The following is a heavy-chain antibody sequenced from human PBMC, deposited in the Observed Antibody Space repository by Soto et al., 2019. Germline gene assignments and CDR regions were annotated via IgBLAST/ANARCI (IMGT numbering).Heavy chain of an antibody. V-gene: IGHV3-23*01. CDR2: INPSGDTT. CDR1: GFTFTSYS. J-gene: IGHJ6*04. CDR3: AKRPKAGRPVDV. Sequence: EVQLSESGGGLVQPGGSLRLSCAASGFTFTSYSMSWVRQAPGKGLEWVSAINPSGDTTYYADSVKGRLTISRDNSKNTLYLQMDSLRAEDTAMYYCAKRPKAGRPVDVWGKVTTGTVAS. D-gene: IGHD6-6*01.